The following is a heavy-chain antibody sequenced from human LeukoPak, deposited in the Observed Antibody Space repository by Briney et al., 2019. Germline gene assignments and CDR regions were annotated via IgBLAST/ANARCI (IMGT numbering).Heavy chain of an antibody. D-gene: IGHD3-10*01. V-gene: IGHV3-21*01. Sequence: PGGSLRLSCEASGFTFSSYNMNWVRQAPGKRLEWVSSITSSSSYVFYADSVKGRFTISRDNAKNSLYLQMNSLRAEDTAVYYCARDRGFDYWGQGTLVTVSS. CDR3: ARDRGFDY. CDR1: GFTFSSYN. CDR2: ITSSSSYV. J-gene: IGHJ4*02.